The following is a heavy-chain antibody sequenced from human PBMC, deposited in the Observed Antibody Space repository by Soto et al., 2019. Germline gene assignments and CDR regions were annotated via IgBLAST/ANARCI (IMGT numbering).Heavy chain of an antibody. V-gene: IGHV3-23*01. D-gene: IGHD5-18*01. J-gene: IGHJ6*02. CDR2: ISGSGIST. CDR3: AIEAGSSYGYDGMDV. Sequence: EVQLLESGGGLVQPGGSLRLSCAASGFTFSSYAMSWVRQAPGKGLEWVSAISGSGISTYYADSVKGRFTISRDNSKNTMHLQMNSLRAEDTAVYYCAIEAGSSYGYDGMDVWGPGATVTVSS. CDR1: GFTFSSYA.